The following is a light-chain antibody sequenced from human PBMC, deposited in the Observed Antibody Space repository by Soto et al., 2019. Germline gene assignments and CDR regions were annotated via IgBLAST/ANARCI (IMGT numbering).Light chain of an antibody. CDR2: DAS. J-gene: IGKJ1*01. Sequence: KVLTQYPATLSLYTEERATLSCRASQSVSSYLAWYQQKPGQAPRLLIYDASNRATGIPARFSGSGSGTDFTLTISSLEPEDFAVYYCQQYGSSPWTFGQGSKVDIK. CDR3: QQYGSSPWT. CDR1: QSVSSY. V-gene: IGKV3-11*01.